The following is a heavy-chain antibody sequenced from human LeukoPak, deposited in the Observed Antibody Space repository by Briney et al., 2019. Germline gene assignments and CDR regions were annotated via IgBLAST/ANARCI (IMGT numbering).Heavy chain of an antibody. D-gene: IGHD3-3*01. Sequence: GGSLRLSCAASGFTFSSYSMNWVRQAPGKGLEWVSYISSSSSTIYYADSVKGRFTISRDNAKNSLYLQMNSLRAEDTAVYYCARGWTYYDSLSMFHAFDIWGQGTMVTVPS. CDR1: GFTFSSYS. CDR3: ARGWTYYDSLSMFHAFDI. CDR2: ISSSSSTI. V-gene: IGHV3-48*01. J-gene: IGHJ3*02.